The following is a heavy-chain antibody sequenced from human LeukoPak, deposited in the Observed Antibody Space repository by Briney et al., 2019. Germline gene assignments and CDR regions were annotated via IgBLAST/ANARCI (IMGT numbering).Heavy chain of an antibody. J-gene: IGHJ4*02. CDR1: GGSISSSSYY. D-gene: IGHD5-18*01. CDR2: IYYSGST. V-gene: IGHV4-39*07. CDR3: SRDGIQLWSSDY. Sequence: SETLSLTCTVSGGSISSSSYYWSWIRQPPGKGLEWIGSIYYSGSTYYNPSLKSRVTISVDTSKNQFSLKLSSVTASDTAFYYCSRDGIQLWSSDYWGQGTLVTVSS.